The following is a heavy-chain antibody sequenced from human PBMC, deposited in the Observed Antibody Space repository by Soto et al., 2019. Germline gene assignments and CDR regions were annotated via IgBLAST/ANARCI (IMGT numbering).Heavy chain of an antibody. CDR2: MYYSGST. V-gene: IGHV4-59*08. Sequence: SATLSLTCTVSGDSISSSYWSWIRQPPGKGLEWIGYMYYSGSTSYNPSLNSRVTLSVDTSKNQFFLKLSFVTAADTAVYYCARHRALNWFDPWGQGTLVTVSS. CDR3: ARHRALNWFDP. J-gene: IGHJ5*02. CDR1: GDSISSSY.